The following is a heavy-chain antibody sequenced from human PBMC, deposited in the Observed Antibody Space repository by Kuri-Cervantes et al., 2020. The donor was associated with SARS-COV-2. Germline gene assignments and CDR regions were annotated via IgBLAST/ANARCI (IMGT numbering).Heavy chain of an antibody. J-gene: IGHJ6*02. V-gene: IGHV3-33*08. CDR1: GFSFSHSA. CDR2: IWYDGSNK. D-gene: IGHD4-11*01. CDR3: ARCAFTDYSNYYYYYYYGMDV. Sequence: GESLKISCAASGFSFSHSAMHWIRQAPGKGLEWVAVIWYDGSNKYYADSVKGRFTISRDNSKNTPYLQMNSLRAEDTAVYYCARCAFTDYSNYYYYYYYGMDVWGQGTTVTVSS.